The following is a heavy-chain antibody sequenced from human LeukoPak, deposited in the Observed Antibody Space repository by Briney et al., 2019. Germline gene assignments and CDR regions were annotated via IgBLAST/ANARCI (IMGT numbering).Heavy chain of an antibody. Sequence: GGSLSLSCAASGFTFSSYGMHWVRQAPGKGLEWVAVISYDGSNKYYADSVKGRFTISRDNAKNSLYLQINSLRAEDTAVYYCAREKDYYGSGSYDIWGQGTMVTVSS. J-gene: IGHJ3*02. CDR1: GFTFSSYG. CDR3: AREKDYYGSGSYDI. D-gene: IGHD3-10*01. V-gene: IGHV3-30*03. CDR2: ISYDGSNK.